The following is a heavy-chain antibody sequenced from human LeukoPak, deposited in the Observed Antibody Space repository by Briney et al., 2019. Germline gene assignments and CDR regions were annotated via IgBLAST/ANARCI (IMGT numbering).Heavy chain of an antibody. CDR2: ISYDANIGSNK. V-gene: IGHV3-30-3*01. J-gene: IGHJ4*02. Sequence: GGSLRLSCAASGFTFSRYAMHWVRQAPGKGLEWVALISYDANIGSNKYYADSVKGRSTVSRDNSKNTLYLQMNSLRAEDTAVYYCVIRGELWDPPESFDYWGQGTLVTVSS. CDR3: VIRGELWDPPESFDY. D-gene: IGHD3-16*01. CDR1: GFTFSRYA.